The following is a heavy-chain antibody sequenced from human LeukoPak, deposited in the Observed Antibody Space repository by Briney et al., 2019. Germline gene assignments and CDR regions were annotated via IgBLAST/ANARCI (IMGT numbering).Heavy chain of an antibody. CDR3: AILRVTSRTFDY. D-gene: IGHD2-21*02. Sequence: PSETLSLTCAVYGGSFSGYYWSWIRQPPGKGLEWIGEINHSGSTNCNPSLKSRVTISVDTSKNQFSLKLSSVTAADTAVYYCAILRVTSRTFDYWGQGTLVTVSS. J-gene: IGHJ4*02. V-gene: IGHV4-34*01. CDR2: INHSGST. CDR1: GGSFSGYY.